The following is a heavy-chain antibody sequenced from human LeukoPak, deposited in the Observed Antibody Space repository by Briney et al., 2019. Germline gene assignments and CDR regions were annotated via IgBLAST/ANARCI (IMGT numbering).Heavy chain of an antibody. CDR2: IIPIFGTA. Sequence: GASVKVSCKASGGTFSSYAISWVRQAPGQGLEWMGGIIPIFGTANYAQKFQGRVTITADESTSTAYMELSSLRSEDTAVYCCATATLVDAFDIWGQGTMVTVSS. D-gene: IGHD6-6*01. CDR1: GGTFSSYA. CDR3: ATATLVDAFDI. V-gene: IGHV1-69*13. J-gene: IGHJ3*02.